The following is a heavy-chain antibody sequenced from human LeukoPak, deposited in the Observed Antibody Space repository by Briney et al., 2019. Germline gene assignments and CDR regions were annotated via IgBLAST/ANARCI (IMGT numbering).Heavy chain of an antibody. CDR1: GFTFSSYW. Sequence: GGSLRLSCVASGFTFSSYWMSWVRQAPGKGLEWVANIKQDGSEKYYVDSVKGRFTISRDNAKSSLYLQMNSLRAEDTAVYYCARKGGATTYGYYYYYMDVWGKGTTVTISS. CDR2: IKQDGSEK. J-gene: IGHJ6*03. V-gene: IGHV3-7*05. D-gene: IGHD1-26*01. CDR3: ARKGGATTYGYYYYYMDV.